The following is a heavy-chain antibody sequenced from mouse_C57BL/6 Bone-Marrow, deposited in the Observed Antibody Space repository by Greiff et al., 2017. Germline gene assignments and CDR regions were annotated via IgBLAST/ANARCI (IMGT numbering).Heavy chain of an antibody. V-gene: IGHV1-81*01. CDR3: ARYYGDY. CDR2: IYPRSGNT. CDR1: GYTFTSYG. J-gene: IGHJ2*01. Sequence: VQLQQSGAELARPGASVKLSCKASGYTFTSYGISWVKQRTGQGLEWIGEIYPRSGNTYYNEKFKGKATLTADKSSSTAYMEFRSLTSEDSAVYFCARYYGDYWGQGTTLTVSS.